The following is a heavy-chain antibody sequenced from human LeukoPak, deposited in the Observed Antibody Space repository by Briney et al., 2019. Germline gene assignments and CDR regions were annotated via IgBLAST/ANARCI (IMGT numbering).Heavy chain of an antibody. CDR2: ISGSGGST. CDR1: GFTFSSYA. Sequence: GRSLRLSCAASGFTFSSYAMSWVRQAPGKGLEWVSAISGSGGSTYYADSVKGRFTISRDNSKNSLYLQMNSLRAEDRAVYYCARGRVDFDYWGQGTLVTVSS. D-gene: IGHD2-15*01. CDR3: ARGRVDFDY. V-gene: IGHV3-23*01. J-gene: IGHJ4*02.